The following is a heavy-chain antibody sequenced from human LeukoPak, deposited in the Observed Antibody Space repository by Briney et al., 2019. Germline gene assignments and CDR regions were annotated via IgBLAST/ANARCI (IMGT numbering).Heavy chain of an antibody. V-gene: IGHV3-15*01. CDR3: TTGRNTVDYYNVMDV. Sequence: PGGSLRLSCAASGFSFSNAWMNWVRQAPGKGLEWVGRIITKADGGTTDYAAPVKGRLTISRDDSKDTLYLQMNSLKTEDTAVYYCTTGRNTVDYYNVMDVWGQGTTVTVS. D-gene: IGHD2-2*02. J-gene: IGHJ6*02. CDR1: GFSFSNAW. CDR2: IITKADGGTT.